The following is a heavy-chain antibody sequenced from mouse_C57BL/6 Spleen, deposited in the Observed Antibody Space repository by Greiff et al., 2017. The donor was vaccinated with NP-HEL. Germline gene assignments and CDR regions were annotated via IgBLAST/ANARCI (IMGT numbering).Heavy chain of an antibody. V-gene: IGHV6-3*01. CDR3: TGSSTTVVGFDY. J-gene: IGHJ2*01. CDR2: IRLKSDNYAT. Sequence: EVKLMESGGGLVQPGGSMKLSCVASGFTFSNYWMNWVRQSPEKGLEWVAQIRLKSDNYATHYAESVKGRFTISRDDSKSSVYLQMNNVRAEDTGIYYCTGSSTTVVGFDYWGQGTTLTVSS. CDR1: GFTFSNYW. D-gene: IGHD1-1*01.